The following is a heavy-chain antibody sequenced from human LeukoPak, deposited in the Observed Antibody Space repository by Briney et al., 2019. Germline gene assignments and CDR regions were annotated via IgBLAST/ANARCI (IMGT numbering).Heavy chain of an antibody. J-gene: IGHJ4*02. Sequence: GGTLRLSWAASGSTFSRYGMSWARQAPGKGLGWVSAISGSGGSTYYADSVKGRSTISRDNSKNTLYLQMNRLRAEDTAVYYCAKDDCGGFDYWGQGTLVTVSS. V-gene: IGHV3-23*01. CDR1: GSTFSRYG. CDR2: ISGSGGST. D-gene: IGHD4-23*01. CDR3: AKDDCGGFDY.